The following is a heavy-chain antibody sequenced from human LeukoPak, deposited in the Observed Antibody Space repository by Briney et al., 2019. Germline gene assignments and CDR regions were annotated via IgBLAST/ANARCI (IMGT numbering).Heavy chain of an antibody. CDR2: IYPGDSDT. Sequence: GEALQISFKGSGYSFTSYWIGWGRPMPGKGVGWRGIIYPGDSDTRYSASFQGQVTISADKSINTAYLEWSSMEASDTAMYYCARLSSPILYQLDYWGQGTLVTVSS. J-gene: IGHJ4*02. V-gene: IGHV5-51*01. CDR1: GYSFTSYW. D-gene: IGHD2-2*01. CDR3: ARLSSPILYQLDY.